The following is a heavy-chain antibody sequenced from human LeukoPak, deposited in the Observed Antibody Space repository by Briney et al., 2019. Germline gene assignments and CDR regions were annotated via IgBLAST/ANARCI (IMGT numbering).Heavy chain of an antibody. CDR3: ARAPMVRGTKQNYNMDV. D-gene: IGHD3-10*01. CDR2: IYTSGST. V-gene: IGHV4-4*07. Sequence: KPSETLSLTCTVSGGSISSYYWSWIRQPAGKGLEWIGRIYTSGSTNYNPSLKSRVTMSVDTSKNQFSLKLSSVTAADTAVYYCARAPMVRGTKQNYNMDVWGKGTTVTVSS. CDR1: GGSISSYY. J-gene: IGHJ6*03.